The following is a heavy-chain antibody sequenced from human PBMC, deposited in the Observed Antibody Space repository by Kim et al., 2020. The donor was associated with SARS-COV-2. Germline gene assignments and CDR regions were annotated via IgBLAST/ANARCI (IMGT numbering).Heavy chain of an antibody. CDR3: ARHLYTVTTVFDP. D-gene: IGHD4-17*01. J-gene: IGHJ5*02. Sequence: SAQELQGRVTMTTDTSTSTAYMELRSLRSDDTAVYYCARHLYTVTTVFDPWGQGTLVTVSS. V-gene: IGHV1-18*01.